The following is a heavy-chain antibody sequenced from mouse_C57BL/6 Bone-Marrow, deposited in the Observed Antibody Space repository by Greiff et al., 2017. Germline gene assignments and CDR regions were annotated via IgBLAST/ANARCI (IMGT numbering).Heavy chain of an antibody. V-gene: IGHV1-69*01. D-gene: IGHD1-1*01. Sequence: QVQLQQPGAELVMPGASVKLSCKASGYTFTSYWMHWVKQRPGQGLEWIGQIDPSDSYTNYNQKFKGKSTLTVDKSSITAYMQLSSLTSEDSAVYYCARGIYYGSWFAYWGQGTLVTVSA. CDR2: IDPSDSYT. J-gene: IGHJ3*01. CDR1: GYTFTSYW. CDR3: ARGIYYGSWFAY.